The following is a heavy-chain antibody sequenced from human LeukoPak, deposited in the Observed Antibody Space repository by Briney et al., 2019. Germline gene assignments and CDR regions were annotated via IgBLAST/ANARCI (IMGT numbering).Heavy chain of an antibody. V-gene: IGHV4-34*01. D-gene: IGHD6-19*01. J-gene: IGHJ4*02. CDR3: ARLSIAVAAAPRDY. Sequence: SETLSLTCAVYGGSFSGYYWSWIRQPPGKGLEWIGEINHSGSTNYNPSLKSRVTISVDTSRNQFSLKLSSVTAADTAVYYCARLSIAVAAAPRDYWGQGTLVTVSS. CDR2: INHSGST. CDR1: GGSFSGYY.